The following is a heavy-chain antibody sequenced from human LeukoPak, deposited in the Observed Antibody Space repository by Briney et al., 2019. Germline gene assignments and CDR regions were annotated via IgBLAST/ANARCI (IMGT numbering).Heavy chain of an antibody. CDR2: IKQDGSEK. D-gene: IGHD2/OR15-2a*01. Sequence: GGSLRLSCAASGFTFSSYWMSWVRQAPGKGLEWVANIKQDGSEKYYVDSVKGRFTISRDNAKNSLYLQMNSLRAEDTAVYYCAILNLPAGYYYGMDVWGQGTTVTVSS. CDR1: GFTFSSYW. CDR3: AILNLPAGYYYGMDV. J-gene: IGHJ6*02. V-gene: IGHV3-7*01.